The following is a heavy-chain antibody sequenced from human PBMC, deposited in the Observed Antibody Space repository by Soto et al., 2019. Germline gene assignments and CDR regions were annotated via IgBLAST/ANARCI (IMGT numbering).Heavy chain of an antibody. CDR1: GFPFSSYA. CDR3: AKDEAAYYDSSGYSDY. J-gene: IGHJ4*02. Sequence: HPGGSLRLSCAASGFPFSSYAMSWVRQAPRKGLEWVSAISGSGFSTYYADSVKGRFTISRDNSKNTLYLQMSSLRAEDTAVYYCAKDEAAYYDSSGYSDYWGQGTLVTVSS. D-gene: IGHD3-22*01. V-gene: IGHV3-23*01. CDR2: ISGSGFST.